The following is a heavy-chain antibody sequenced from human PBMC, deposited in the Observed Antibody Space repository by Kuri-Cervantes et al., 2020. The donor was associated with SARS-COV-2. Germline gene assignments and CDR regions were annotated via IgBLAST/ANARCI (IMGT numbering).Heavy chain of an antibody. Sequence: ASVKVSCKASGGTFSSYAISWVRLAPGQGLEWMGIINPSGGGTEYAQKFQGRVTLTRDTSTSTVYMELRSLRSEDTAVYYCARQAILSRVIAVAHDAFDIWGQGTMVTVSS. CDR3: ARQAILSRVIAVAHDAFDI. D-gene: IGHD6-19*01. CDR1: GGTFSSYA. V-gene: IGHV1-46*01. CDR2: INPSGGGT. J-gene: IGHJ3*02.